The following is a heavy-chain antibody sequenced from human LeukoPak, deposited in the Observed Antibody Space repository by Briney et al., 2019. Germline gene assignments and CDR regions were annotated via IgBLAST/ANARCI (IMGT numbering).Heavy chain of an antibody. CDR1: GYTFTGYY. Sequence: ASVKVSCKASGYTFTGYYMHWARQAPGQGLEWMGRINPNSGGTNYAEKFQGRVTMTRDTSISTAYMELSRLRSDDTAVYYCARGDPGTSNISHYYYYYYMDVWGKGTTVTVSS. D-gene: IGHD2-2*01. J-gene: IGHJ6*03. CDR3: ARGDPGTSNISHYYYYYYMDV. CDR2: INPNSGGT. V-gene: IGHV1-2*06.